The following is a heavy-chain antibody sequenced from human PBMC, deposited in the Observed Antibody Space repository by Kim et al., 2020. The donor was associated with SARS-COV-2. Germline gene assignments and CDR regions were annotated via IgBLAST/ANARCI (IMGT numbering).Heavy chain of an antibody. CDR3: ATAGVVVAANWFDP. Sequence: ASVKVSCKVSGYTLTELSMHWVRQAPGKGLEWMGGFDPEDGETIYAQTFQGRVTMTEDTSTDTAYMELSSLRSEDTAVYYCATAGVVVAANWFDPWGQGTLVTVSS. CDR2: FDPEDGET. V-gene: IGHV1-24*01. J-gene: IGHJ5*02. CDR1: GYTLTELS. D-gene: IGHD2-15*01.